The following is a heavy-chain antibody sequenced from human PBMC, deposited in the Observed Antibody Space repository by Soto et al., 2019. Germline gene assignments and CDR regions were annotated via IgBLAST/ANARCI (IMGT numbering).Heavy chain of an antibody. J-gene: IGHJ4*02. CDR1: GGTFSSYT. Sequence: ASVKVSCKASGGTFSSYTISWVRQAPGQGLEWMGRIIPILGIANYAQKFQGRVTITADKSTSTAYMELSSLRSEDTAVYYCARDRKSSSSSRGGFGNIYFDYWGQGTLVTVSS. CDR2: IIPILGIA. V-gene: IGHV1-69*04. CDR3: ARDRKSSSSSRGGFGNIYFDY. D-gene: IGHD6-6*01.